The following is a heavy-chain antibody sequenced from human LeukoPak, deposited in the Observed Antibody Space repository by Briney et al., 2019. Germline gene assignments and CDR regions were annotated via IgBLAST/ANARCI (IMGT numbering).Heavy chain of an antibody. Sequence: GGSLRLSCAASGFTSSSYAMNWVRQAPGKGLEWVASISGNGGSTYYADSVKGRFTISRDNSRNAVFLQMISPRDDDTAIYYCAKIERWLVHGFDLWGRGTLVTVSS. CDR1: GFTSSSYA. D-gene: IGHD6-19*01. J-gene: IGHJ2*01. V-gene: IGHV3-23*01. CDR2: ISGNGGST. CDR3: AKIERWLVHGFDL.